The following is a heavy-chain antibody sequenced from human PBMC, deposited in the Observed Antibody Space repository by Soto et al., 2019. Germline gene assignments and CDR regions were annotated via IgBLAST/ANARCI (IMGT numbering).Heavy chain of an antibody. CDR2: ISSSGAST. CDR3: AKDSKNNWNDGSFDY. Sequence: GGSLRLSCAASAFTFSSYAMTWVRQSPGKGLEWVSTISSSGASTYYADSVKGRFTISRDNSKNTLYLQMNSLRAEDTAVYYCAKDSKNNWNDGSFDYWGQGTLVTVSS. CDR1: AFTFSSYA. V-gene: IGHV3-23*01. J-gene: IGHJ4*02. D-gene: IGHD1-1*01.